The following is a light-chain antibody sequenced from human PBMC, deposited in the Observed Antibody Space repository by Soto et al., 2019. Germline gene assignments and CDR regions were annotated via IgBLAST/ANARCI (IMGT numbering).Light chain of an antibody. CDR1: SSDVGGYNF. V-gene: IGLV2-8*01. J-gene: IGLJ1*01. CDR2: EVT. Sequence: QSALTQPPSASGAPGQSVTISCTGTSSDVGGYNFVSWYQQHPGKAPKLMIFEVTKRPSGVPDRFSGSKSGNTASLTVSGLQAEDEADYYCSSFAGRNNLYVFGTGTEVTVL. CDR3: SSFAGRNNLYV.